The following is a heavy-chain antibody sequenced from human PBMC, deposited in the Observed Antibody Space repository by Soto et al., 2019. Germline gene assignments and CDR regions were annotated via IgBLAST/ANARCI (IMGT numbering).Heavy chain of an antibody. D-gene: IGHD4-17*01. CDR3: ARAPYEDYAVPEPNYFDS. J-gene: IGHJ4*02. CDR2: IIPIFGRP. Sequence: QVQLVQSGTEVKKPGSSVKVSCKASGATFSTLAVSWVRQAPGQGLEWMGGIIPIFGRPVYAQKFQGRVTITADESTSIVYMELSSLSSADTAVYYCARAPYEDYAVPEPNYFDSLGQGTVVTVSS. V-gene: IGHV1-69*01. CDR1: GATFSTLA.